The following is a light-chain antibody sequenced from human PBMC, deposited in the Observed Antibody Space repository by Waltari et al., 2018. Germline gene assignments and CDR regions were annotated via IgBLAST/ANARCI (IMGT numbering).Light chain of an antibody. Sequence: QSVLTQPPSVSAAPGQRVTISCSGTSSNIGNSYVSWYQQFPGPAPKLLIYDNSKRPPGIPARFSGSKSGTSATLGITGLQAGDEADFFCGTWDYSLSVYVFGTGTKVTVL. J-gene: IGLJ1*01. V-gene: IGLV1-51*01. CDR3: GTWDYSLSVYV. CDR2: DNS. CDR1: SSNIGNSY.